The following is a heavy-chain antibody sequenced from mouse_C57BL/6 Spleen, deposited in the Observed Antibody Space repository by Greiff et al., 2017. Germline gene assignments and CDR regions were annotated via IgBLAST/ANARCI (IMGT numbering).Heavy chain of an antibody. CDR1: GYSFTDYN. Sequence: EVKLMESGPELVKPGASVKISCKASGYSFTDYNMNWVKQSNGKSLEWIGVINPNYGTTSYNQKFKGKATLTVDQSSSTAYMQLNRLTSEDSAVYYCARELIYYGSSHAMDYWGQGTSVTVSS. D-gene: IGHD1-1*01. CDR3: ARELIYYGSSHAMDY. J-gene: IGHJ4*01. V-gene: IGHV1-39*01. CDR2: INPNYGTT.